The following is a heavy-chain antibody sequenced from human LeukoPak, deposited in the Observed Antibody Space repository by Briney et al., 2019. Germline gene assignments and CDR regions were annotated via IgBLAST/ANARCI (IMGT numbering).Heavy chain of an antibody. CDR2: ISAYNGNT. D-gene: IGHD2-2*01. V-gene: IGHV1-18*01. Sequence: GASVKVSCKASGYTFTSYGISWLRQAPGQGLEWMGWISAYNGNTNYAQRLQGRVTMTTDTSTSTAYMELRSLRSDDTAVYYCARGGKVVPAAIVADDFDYWGQGTVVTVPS. J-gene: IGHJ4*02. CDR3: ARGGKVVPAAIVADDFDY. CDR1: GYTFTSYG.